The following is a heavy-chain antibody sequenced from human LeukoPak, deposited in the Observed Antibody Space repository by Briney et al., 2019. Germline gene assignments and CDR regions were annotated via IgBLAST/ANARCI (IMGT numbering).Heavy chain of an antibody. J-gene: IGHJ4*02. V-gene: IGHV3-53*04. CDR1: GFTVSSNY. CDR3: ARVGPGYTYVYGAPYYFDS. CDR2: IFSGGNT. D-gene: IGHD5-18*01. Sequence: RGSLRLSCAASGFTVSSNYMSWVRQAPGRGLEWVSLIFSGGNTYYADSVKGRFTISRHNSGNTLYLQMNSLRAEDTAVYYCARVGPGYTYVYGAPYYFDSWGQGTLVTVSS.